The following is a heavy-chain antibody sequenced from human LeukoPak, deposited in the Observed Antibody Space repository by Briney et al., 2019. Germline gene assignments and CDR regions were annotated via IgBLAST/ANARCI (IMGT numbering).Heavy chain of an antibody. D-gene: IGHD3-22*01. CDR3: ARANYYDNSGYSRGAFDI. V-gene: IGHV4-38-2*02. CDR1: GGSITSGFY. Sequence: SETLSLTCTVSGGSITSGFYWGWIRQPPGKGLEWIGSIYHSGRTYYNPSLKSRVTISVDTSKNQFSLKLTSVTAADTALYYCARANYYDNSGYSRGAFDIWGPGTMVTASS. J-gene: IGHJ3*02. CDR2: IYHSGRT.